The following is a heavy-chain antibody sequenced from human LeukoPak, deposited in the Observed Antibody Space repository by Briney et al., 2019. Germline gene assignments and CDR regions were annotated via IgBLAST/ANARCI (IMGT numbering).Heavy chain of an antibody. D-gene: IGHD6-13*01. CDR1: GFTFSNYG. J-gene: IGHJ4*02. CDR2: LSYDGSNK. Sequence: GRSLRLSCAASGFTFSNYGMHWVRQAPGKGLEWVAVLSYDGSNKYYADSVEGRFTISRDNSKNMLYLQMNSLRAEDTAMYYCAKDGGSGYSSSWYYLDYWGQGTLVTVSS. CDR3: AKDGGSGYSSSWYYLDY. V-gene: IGHV3-30*18.